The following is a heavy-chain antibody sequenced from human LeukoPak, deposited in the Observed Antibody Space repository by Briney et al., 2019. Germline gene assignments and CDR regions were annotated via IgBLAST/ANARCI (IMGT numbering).Heavy chain of an antibody. Sequence: GGSLRLSCAASGFTFSSYAMHWVLQAPGRGLEYVSAINSNGGSTYYANSVKGRFTISRDNSKNTLYLQMGSLRAEDMAVYYCAREMSTVTSPFDCWGQGTLVTVSS. D-gene: IGHD4-11*01. V-gene: IGHV3-64*01. CDR3: AREMSTVTSPFDC. CDR2: INSNGGST. J-gene: IGHJ4*02. CDR1: GFTFSSYA.